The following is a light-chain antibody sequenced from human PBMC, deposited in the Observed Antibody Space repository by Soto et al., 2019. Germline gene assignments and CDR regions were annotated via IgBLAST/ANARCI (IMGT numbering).Light chain of an antibody. J-gene: IGKJ1*01. V-gene: IGKV3-20*01. CDR2: DAS. Sequence: EIVLTQSPGTLSLSPGARATLSCRASQSITRRYIAWNQQTPGQAPRRLIYDASSRATGIPDRFGGSGSGTDFTLTFSRLEPEEFAVYDGQQYSSAPETFGQGSNVEIK. CDR3: QQYSSAPET. CDR1: QSITRRY.